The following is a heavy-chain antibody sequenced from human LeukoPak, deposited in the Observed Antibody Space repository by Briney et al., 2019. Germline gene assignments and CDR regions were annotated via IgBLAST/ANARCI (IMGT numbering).Heavy chain of an antibody. D-gene: IGHD6-13*01. CDR3: ARGRGRIAAASDY. CDR1: GYSISSGYY. CDR2: IYHSGST. Sequence: PSETLSLTCTVSGYSISSGYYWGWIRQPPGKGLEWIGSIYHSGSTYYNPSLKSRVIISVDTSKNQFSLKLSSVTAADTAVYYCARGRGRIAAASDYWGQGTLVTVSS. J-gene: IGHJ4*02. V-gene: IGHV4-38-2*02.